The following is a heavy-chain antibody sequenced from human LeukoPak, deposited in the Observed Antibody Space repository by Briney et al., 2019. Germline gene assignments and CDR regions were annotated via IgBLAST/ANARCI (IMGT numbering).Heavy chain of an antibody. J-gene: IGHJ4*02. CDR3: ARETYSNILTGTDY. V-gene: IGHV1-18*01. CDR1: GYTFTTYG. Sequence: ASVKVSFKASGYTFTTYGLSWVRQAPGQWLEWLGWISTYDDNIKYAQSLQGRLTLTIDTSTSTAYMELRSLTSDDTAVYYCARETYSNILTGTDYWGPGTLVTVSS. CDR2: ISTYDDNI. D-gene: IGHD3-9*01.